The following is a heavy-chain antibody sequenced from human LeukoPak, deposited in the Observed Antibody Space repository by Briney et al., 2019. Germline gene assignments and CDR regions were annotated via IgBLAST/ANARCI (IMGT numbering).Heavy chain of an antibody. CDR1: GFTFGSYA. CDR2: ISGSGGST. Sequence: GGSLRLSCAASGFTFGSYAMHWVRQAPGKGLEWVSAISGSGGSTYYADSVKGRFTISRDNSKNTLYLQMNSLRAEDTAVYYCAKDDELAPGGIDYWGQGTLVTVSS. D-gene: IGHD1-1*01. V-gene: IGHV3-23*01. CDR3: AKDDELAPGGIDY. J-gene: IGHJ4*02.